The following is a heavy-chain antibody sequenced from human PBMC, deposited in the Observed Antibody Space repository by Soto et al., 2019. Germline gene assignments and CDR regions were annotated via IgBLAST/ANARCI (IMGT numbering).Heavy chain of an antibody. D-gene: IGHD5-12*01. CDR3: VRDSPIGSTYSGYDGIDY. Sequence: SVKVSCKASGYTFTSYDINWVRQATGQGLERMGRIIPTINKANYAQKFQGRFTITSDKSTSTVYMELNSLRSEDTAVFYCVRDSPIGSTYSGYDGIDYWGQGTLVTVSS. CDR2: IIPTINKA. CDR1: GYTFTSYD. V-gene: IGHV1-69*04. J-gene: IGHJ4*02.